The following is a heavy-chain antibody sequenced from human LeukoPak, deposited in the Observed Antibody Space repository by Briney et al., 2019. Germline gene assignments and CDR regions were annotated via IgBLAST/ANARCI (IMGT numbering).Heavy chain of an antibody. CDR1: GFTFSSYA. CDR3: ARQYGGTKTFDY. J-gene: IGHJ4*02. Sequence: GGSLRLSCAASGFTFSSYAMHWVRQAPGKGLEWVAVISYDGSNKYYADSVKGRFTISRDNSKNTLYLQMNSLRAEDTAVYYCARQYGGTKTFDYWGQGTLVTVSS. CDR2: ISYDGSNK. D-gene: IGHD4-23*01. V-gene: IGHV3-30*04.